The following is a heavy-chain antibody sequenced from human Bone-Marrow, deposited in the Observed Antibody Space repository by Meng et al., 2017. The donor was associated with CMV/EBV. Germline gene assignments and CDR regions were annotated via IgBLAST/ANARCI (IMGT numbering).Heavy chain of an antibody. CDR3: AKDHRMTNYGMDV. V-gene: IGHV3-23*01. Sequence: GESLKISCAASGFTFSSYAMSWVRQAPGKGLEWVSLISGRGDNIYYADAVKGRFTISRDNSKNTLYLQMNSLRAEDTAVYYCAKDHRMTNYGMDVWGQGTTVTVSS. D-gene: IGHD2-8*01. CDR2: ISGRGDNI. J-gene: IGHJ6*02. CDR1: GFTFSSYA.